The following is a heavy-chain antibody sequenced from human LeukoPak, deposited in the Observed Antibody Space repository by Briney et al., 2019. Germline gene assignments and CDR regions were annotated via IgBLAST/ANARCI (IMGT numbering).Heavy chain of an antibody. CDR1: GDSIDSYY. J-gene: IGHJ4*02. CDR2: ISYSGST. CDR3: ARVLDGYNAGFDY. V-gene: IGHV4-59*08. D-gene: IGHD5-24*01. Sequence: SETLSLTCTVSGDSIDSYYWSWIRQPPGKGLEWIGYISYSGSTSYNPSLKSRVTISVDTSKNQFSLKLSSVTAADTAVYYCARVLDGYNAGFDYWGQGTLVTVSS.